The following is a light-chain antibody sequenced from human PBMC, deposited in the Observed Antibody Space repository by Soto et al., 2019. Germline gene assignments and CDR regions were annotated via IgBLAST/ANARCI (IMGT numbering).Light chain of an antibody. CDR2: GAS. CDR3: QQRSNWPPIT. J-gene: IGKJ5*01. Sequence: EIVLTQSPGTLSLSPWERATLSCRASQSVSSSYLAWYQQKPGQAPRLLISGASSRATGIPDRFTGSGSGTDFTLTISRLEPEDFAVYYCQQRSNWPPITFGQGTRLEIK. CDR1: QSVSSSY. V-gene: IGKV3D-20*02.